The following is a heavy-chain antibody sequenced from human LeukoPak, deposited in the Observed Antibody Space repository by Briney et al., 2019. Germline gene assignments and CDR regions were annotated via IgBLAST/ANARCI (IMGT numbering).Heavy chain of an antibody. Sequence: ASVKVSCKASGYTFTGYYMHWVRQAPGQGLEWMGWINPNSGGTNYAQKFQGRVTMTRDTSISTAYKELSRLRSDDTAVYYCARDLGPRGTVTTPDYWGQGTLVTVSS. D-gene: IGHD4-17*01. J-gene: IGHJ4*02. CDR1: GYTFTGYY. CDR3: ARDLGPRGTVTTPDY. V-gene: IGHV1-2*02. CDR2: INPNSGGT.